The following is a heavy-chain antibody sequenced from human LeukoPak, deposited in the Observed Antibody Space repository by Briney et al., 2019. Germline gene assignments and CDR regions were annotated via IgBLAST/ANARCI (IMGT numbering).Heavy chain of an antibody. CDR1: GGSFSGYY. J-gene: IGHJ6*03. CDR2: INHSGST. CDR3: ARGRYSSGWYPYYYYMDV. V-gene: IGHV4-34*01. Sequence: SETLSLTCAVYGGSFSGYYWSWIRHPPGKGLEWFGEINHSGSTNYNPSLKSRVPIPVDTSKNQFSLKLSAVTAADTAVYYCARGRYSSGWYPYYYYMDVWGKGTTVTVSS. D-gene: IGHD6-19*01.